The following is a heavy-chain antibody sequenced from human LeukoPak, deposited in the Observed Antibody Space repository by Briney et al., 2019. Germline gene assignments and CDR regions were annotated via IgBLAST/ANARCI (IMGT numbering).Heavy chain of an antibody. Sequence: SVKVSCKASGGTFSSYAISWVRQAPGQGLEWMGRIIPIFGTANYAQKFQGRVTITADESTSTAYMELSSLRSEDTAVYYCAKDAYSSGSGQLDVWGQGTTVTVSS. V-gene: IGHV1-69*15. CDR2: IIPIFGTA. CDR3: AKDAYSSGSGQLDV. D-gene: IGHD6-25*01. CDR1: GGTFSSYA. J-gene: IGHJ6*02.